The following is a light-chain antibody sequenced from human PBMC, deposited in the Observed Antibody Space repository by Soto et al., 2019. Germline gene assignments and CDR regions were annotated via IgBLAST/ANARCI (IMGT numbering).Light chain of an antibody. V-gene: IGKV1-5*01. CDR3: QQYNSYSLT. CDR1: QSISSW. Sequence: DIQMTQSPSTLSASVGDRVTITCRASQSISSWLAWYQQKPGKAPKLLIYDASSLESGVPSRFSGSGSGTEFTFTISSLQPDDFATYCCQQYNSYSLTFGGGTKVEIK. J-gene: IGKJ4*01. CDR2: DAS.